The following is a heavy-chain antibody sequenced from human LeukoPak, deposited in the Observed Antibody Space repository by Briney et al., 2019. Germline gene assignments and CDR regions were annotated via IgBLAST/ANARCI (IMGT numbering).Heavy chain of an antibody. J-gene: IGHJ4*02. D-gene: IGHD1-26*01. V-gene: IGHV3-33*01. Sequence: PGGSLLLSCVVSGLMFRNYGMHWVRQPPGKGLEWVAVIYYDGSNQYYADSVKGRFTVSRDNAKNTLYLQMDSLRAEDTAVYYCATDRNSGKYYDYWGQGTLVTVSS. CDR2: IYYDGSNQ. CDR3: ATDRNSGKYYDY. CDR1: GLMFRNYG.